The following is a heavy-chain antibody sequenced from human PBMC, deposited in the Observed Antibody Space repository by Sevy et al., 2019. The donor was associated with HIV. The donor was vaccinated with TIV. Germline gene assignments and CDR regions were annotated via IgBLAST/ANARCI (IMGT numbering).Heavy chain of an antibody. CDR1: VFTFGSYW. Sequence: AGSLRLSCSASVFTFGSYWMHWVRQAPGKGLVWISGVNSDGSSTNYADSVKGRFTMSRDSAKNTLYLQMNSLRAEDTAVYFCVAANTWEDYWGQGTLVTVSS. CDR3: VAANTWEDY. J-gene: IGHJ4*02. CDR2: VNSDGSST. D-gene: IGHD1-26*01. V-gene: IGHV3-74*01.